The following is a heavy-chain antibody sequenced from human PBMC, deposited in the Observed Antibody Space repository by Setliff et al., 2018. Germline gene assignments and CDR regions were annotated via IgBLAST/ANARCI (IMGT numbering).Heavy chain of an antibody. V-gene: IGHV1-69*05. D-gene: IGHD3-22*01. J-gene: IGHJ6*03. Sequence: GASVKVSCKASGGTFSSYGISWVRQAPGQGLEWMGGTIPIFGTTDYAQKFRGRVTIITDESTSTAFMQLSSLRSEDTAVYYCVREGVDSRSSTDYRYYMDVWGKGTTVTVSS. CDR2: TIPIFGTT. CDR1: GGTFSSYG. CDR3: VREGVDSRSSTDYRYYMDV.